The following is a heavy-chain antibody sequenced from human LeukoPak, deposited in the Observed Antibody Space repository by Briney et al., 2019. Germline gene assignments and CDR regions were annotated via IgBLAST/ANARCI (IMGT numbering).Heavy chain of an antibody. CDR2: IYYSGSS. D-gene: IGHD5-18*01. CDR1: GGSISHYY. CDR3: GRGYSDGRVDV. V-gene: IGHV4-59*01. Sequence: SEALPLTRTGTGGSISHYYWSWIRHPPAKELEWIGYIYYSGSSNYNPSLHSRGTISVDPSKHQFSLKQSAVTAADTAVYYCGRGYSDGRVDVWGQGTLVTVSS. J-gene: IGHJ4*02.